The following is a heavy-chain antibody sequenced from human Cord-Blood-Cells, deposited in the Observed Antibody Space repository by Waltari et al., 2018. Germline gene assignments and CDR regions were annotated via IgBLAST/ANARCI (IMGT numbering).Heavy chain of an antibody. J-gene: IGHJ3*02. CDR2: FDPEDGET. D-gene: IGHD3-3*01. Sequence: QVQLVQSGAEVKKPGASVKVSCKVSGSTLTELSMHWVRQAPGKGLEWMGGFDPEDGETIYAQKFQGRVTMTEDTSTDTAYMELSNLRSEDTAVYYCATDYPNYDFWSGYYFAFDIWGQGTMVTVSS. CDR3: ATDYPNYDFWSGYYFAFDI. V-gene: IGHV1-24*01. CDR1: GSTLTELS.